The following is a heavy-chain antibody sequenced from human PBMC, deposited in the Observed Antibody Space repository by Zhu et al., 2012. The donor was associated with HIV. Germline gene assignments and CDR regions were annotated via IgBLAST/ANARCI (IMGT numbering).Heavy chain of an antibody. V-gene: IGHV3-43*01. D-gene: IGHD2-2*01. J-gene: IGHJ3*01. CDR2: ISWDGSSK. CDR1: GFSFDDYT. Sequence: EVQLVESGGVVVQPGGSLRLSCAASGFSFDDYTMYWVRQPPGKGLEWVSLISWDGSSKHFADSVKGRFTISRDNSENSLYLQMNSLRIEDTALYYCAKDRHPTSHDAFDVWGQGTMAPSL. CDR3: AKDRHPTSHDAFDV.